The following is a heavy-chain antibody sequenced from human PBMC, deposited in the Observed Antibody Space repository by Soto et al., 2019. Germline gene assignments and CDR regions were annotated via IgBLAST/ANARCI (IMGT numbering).Heavy chain of an antibody. Sequence: PSETLSLTCAVYGGSFSGYYWSWIRQPPGKGLEWIGEINHSGSTNYNPSLKSRVTISVDTSKNQFSLKLSSVTAADTAVYYCARVRLYYDILTGYYKGIYYFDYWGQGTLVTVSS. CDR1: GGSFSGYY. D-gene: IGHD3-9*01. V-gene: IGHV4-34*01. CDR3: ARVRLYYDILTGYYKGIYYFDY. J-gene: IGHJ4*02. CDR2: INHSGST.